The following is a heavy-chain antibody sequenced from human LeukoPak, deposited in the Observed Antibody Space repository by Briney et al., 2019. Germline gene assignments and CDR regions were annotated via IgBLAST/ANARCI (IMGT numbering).Heavy chain of an antibody. V-gene: IGHV3-21*01. Sequence: GGSLRLSCAASGFTFSSYSMNWVRQAPGKGLEWASSISSSSSYIYYADSVKGRFTISRDNAKNSLYLQMNSLRAEDTAVYYCARESRSLIDYWGQGTLVTVSS. J-gene: IGHJ4*02. CDR2: ISSSSSYI. D-gene: IGHD3-9*01. CDR3: ARESRSLIDY. CDR1: GFTFSSYS.